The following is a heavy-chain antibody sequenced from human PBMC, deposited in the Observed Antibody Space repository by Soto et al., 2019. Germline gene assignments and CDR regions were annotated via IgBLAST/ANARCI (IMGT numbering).Heavy chain of an antibody. CDR2: IIPTFGTA. Sequence: QVQLVQSGAEGKKPGSAVKVSCKASGGTFSSYAISWVRQAHGQGLEWMGGIIPTFGTANYAQKFQGRVTITADESTSTAYRELSRLRSEDTAVYYCASDRDGYNTHACDYWGQGTLVTVSS. D-gene: IGHD5-12*01. J-gene: IGHJ4*02. V-gene: IGHV1-69*01. CDR1: GGTFSSYA. CDR3: ASDRDGYNTHACDY.